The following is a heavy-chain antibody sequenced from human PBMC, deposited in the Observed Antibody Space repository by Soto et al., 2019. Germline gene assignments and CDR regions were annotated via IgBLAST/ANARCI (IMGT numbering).Heavy chain of an antibody. D-gene: IGHD2-21*02. Sequence: PSETLSLTCGVSGYSISSGYYCGCIRQPPGKGLEWIASIFHSGSTYYNPSLKSRVTISVDTSKNQFSLKLSSVTAADTAVYYCARGLQYGGNSAYWGQGTLVTVSS. CDR3: ARGLQYGGNSAY. CDR2: IFHSGST. CDR1: GYSISSGYY. J-gene: IGHJ4*02. V-gene: IGHV4-38-2*01.